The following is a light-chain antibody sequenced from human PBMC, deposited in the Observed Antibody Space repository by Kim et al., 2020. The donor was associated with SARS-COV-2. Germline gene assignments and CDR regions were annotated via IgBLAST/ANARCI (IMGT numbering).Light chain of an antibody. Sequence: VSPGQTDSITCSGDNLGDKYACWYQQRPGQSPVLVIYQDSKRPSGIPERFSGSNSGNTATLTISGTQAMDEADYYCQAWDSSTAVVFGGGTQLTVL. CDR1: NLGDKY. V-gene: IGLV3-1*01. J-gene: IGLJ2*01. CDR3: QAWDSSTAVV. CDR2: QDS.